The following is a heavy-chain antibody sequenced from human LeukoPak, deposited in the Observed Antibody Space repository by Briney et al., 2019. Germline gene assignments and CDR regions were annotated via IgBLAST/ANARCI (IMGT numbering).Heavy chain of an antibody. Sequence: GESLKISCKGSGYEFTTYWIAWVRQTPGKGLEWMRIIYPSDSLTRYIPSFEGQVTMSADKSINTAYLQWVSLQASDTAMYYCARHEAGGSASYFPLDDWGQGTLVTVSS. V-gene: IGHV5-51*01. CDR1: GYEFTTYW. J-gene: IGHJ4*02. D-gene: IGHD3-10*01. CDR3: ARHEAGGSASYFPLDD. CDR2: IYPSDSLT.